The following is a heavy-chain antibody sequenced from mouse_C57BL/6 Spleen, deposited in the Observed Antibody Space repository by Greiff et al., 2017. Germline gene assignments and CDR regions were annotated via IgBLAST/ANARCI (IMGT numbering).Heavy chain of an antibody. D-gene: IGHD4-1*01. CDR1: GFSLSTSGLG. V-gene: IGHV8-12*01. CDR3: ARNWEFYFDY. CDR2: IYWDDDK. Sequence: QVTLKVSGPGILQPSQTLSLSCSSSGFSLSTSGLGVRWLRQPPGRGLEWLAHIYWDDDKRYNPFMKSRLTISKDTARNQVFLKITSVDTADTATYYCARNWEFYFDYWGQGTTLTVSS. J-gene: IGHJ2*01.